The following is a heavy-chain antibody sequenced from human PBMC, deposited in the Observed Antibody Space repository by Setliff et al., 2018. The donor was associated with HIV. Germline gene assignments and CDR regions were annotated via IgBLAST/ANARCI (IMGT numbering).Heavy chain of an antibody. CDR1: GGTLSNYG. Sequence: ASVKVSCKASGGTLSNYGISWVRQAPGQGLEWMGGIIPILGTVDYPQKFQGRVTITADESTSTAYMELSYLRSEDTAVYYCAKTSPKDGYSSDFWGQGTPVTV. CDR2: IIPILGTV. D-gene: IGHD4-4*01. CDR3: AKTSPKDGYSSDF. V-gene: IGHV1-69*13. J-gene: IGHJ4*02.